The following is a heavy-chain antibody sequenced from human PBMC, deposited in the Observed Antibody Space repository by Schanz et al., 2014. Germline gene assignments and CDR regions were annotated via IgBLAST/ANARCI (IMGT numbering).Heavy chain of an antibody. Sequence: QLVGSGGGLIQPGGSLRLSCAASGFTFRDYYMSWIRQAPGKGLEWVSDISSGSSYANYADSVKGRFTISRDNAKNTLYLQMNSLRAEDTAVYYCARAHGNNWYGKGLDYWGQGTQVTVSS. CDR2: ISSGSSYA. CDR3: ARAHGNNWYGKGLDY. D-gene: IGHD1-1*01. V-gene: IGHV3-11*06. CDR1: GFTFRDYY. J-gene: IGHJ4*02.